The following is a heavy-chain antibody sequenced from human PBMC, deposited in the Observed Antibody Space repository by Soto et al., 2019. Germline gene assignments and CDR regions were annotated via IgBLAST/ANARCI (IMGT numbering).Heavy chain of an antibody. V-gene: IGHV4-39*01. CDR1: GGSISSSSYY. CDR3: ARHGPIFGVDYYYYYGMDV. CDR2: IYYSGST. Sequence: SETLSLTCTVSGGSISSSSYYWGWIRQPPGKGLEWTGSIYYSGSTYYNPSLKSRVTISVDTSKNQFSLKLSSVTAADTAVYYCARHGPIFGVDYYYYYGMDVWGQGTTVTVSS. D-gene: IGHD3-3*01. J-gene: IGHJ6*02.